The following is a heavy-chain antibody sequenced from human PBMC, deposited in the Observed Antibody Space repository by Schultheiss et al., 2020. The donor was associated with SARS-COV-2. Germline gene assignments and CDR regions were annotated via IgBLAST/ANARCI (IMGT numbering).Heavy chain of an antibody. V-gene: IGHV4-59*12. CDR2: IYYSGST. Sequence: SQTLSLTCTVSGGSISSYYWGWIRQPPGKGLEWIGYIYYSGSTYYNPSLKSRVTMSVDTSKNQFSLKLSSVTAADTAVYYCARAPRKGERDWYFDLWGRGTLVTVSS. CDR1: GGSISSYY. J-gene: IGHJ2*01. D-gene: IGHD1-1*01. CDR3: ARAPRKGERDWYFDL.